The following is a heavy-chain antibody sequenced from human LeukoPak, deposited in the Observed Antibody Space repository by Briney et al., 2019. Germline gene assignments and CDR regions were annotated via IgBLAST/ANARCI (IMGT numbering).Heavy chain of an antibody. Sequence: GGSLRLSCAASGFIFSNYYMSWVRQAPGKGLEWVSVIYSGGNPYYGDFVEGRFTISRDNSKNTLYLQMNSLRAEDTAIYYCVRNDYGDYGDWGQGTLVTVSS. CDR1: GFIFSNYY. CDR2: IYSGGNP. V-gene: IGHV3-53*01. CDR3: VRNDYGDYGD. D-gene: IGHD4-17*01. J-gene: IGHJ4*02.